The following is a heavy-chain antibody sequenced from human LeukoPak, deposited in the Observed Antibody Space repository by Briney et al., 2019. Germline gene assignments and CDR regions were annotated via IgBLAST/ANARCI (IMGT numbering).Heavy chain of an antibody. CDR3: XXXXXXXXXXXXXXXAHYYYGMDV. Sequence: PGGSLRLSCAASGFTFSSYAMHWVRQAPGKGLEWVAVISYDGSNKYYADSVKGRFTISRDNSKNTLCLQMNSLRAEDTAVYYXXXXXXXXXXXXXXXXAHYYYGMDVWGQGTTVTVSS. V-gene: IGHV3-30-3*01. CDR2: ISYDGSNK. CDR1: GFTFSSYA. J-gene: IGHJ6*02.